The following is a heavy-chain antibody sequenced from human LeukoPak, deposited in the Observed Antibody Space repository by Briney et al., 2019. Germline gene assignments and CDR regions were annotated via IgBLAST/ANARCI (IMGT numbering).Heavy chain of an antibody. CDR2: ISGSGGST. V-gene: IGHV3-23*01. Sequence: GGSLRLSCAASGFTFSSYAMSWVRQAPGKGLEWVSAISGSGGSTYYADSVKGRFTISRDNSKNTLYLQMNSLRAKDTAVYYCAKDQRDYGPRGYFDYWGQGTLVTVSS. CDR3: AKDQRDYGPRGYFDY. CDR1: GFTFSSYA. J-gene: IGHJ4*02. D-gene: IGHD4-17*01.